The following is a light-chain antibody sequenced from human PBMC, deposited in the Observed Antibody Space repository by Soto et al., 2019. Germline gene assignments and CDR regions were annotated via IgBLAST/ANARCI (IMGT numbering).Light chain of an antibody. CDR3: ASRDDTLGGPV. CDR1: SSNIGNNY. J-gene: IGLJ3*02. Sequence: QSVLTQPPSASGTPGQRVAISCSGNSSNIGNNYVYWYQQFPGMAPKLIIYSVRQRPPGVPDRFSGSKSGTSASLAIRGLRSEDEADYHCASRDDTLGGPVFGGGTKLTVL. CDR2: SVR. V-gene: IGLV1-47*02.